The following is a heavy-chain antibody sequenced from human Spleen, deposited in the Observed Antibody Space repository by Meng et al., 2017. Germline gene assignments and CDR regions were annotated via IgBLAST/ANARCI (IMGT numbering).Heavy chain of an antibody. CDR1: GGSFSDYY. Sequence: QVQLQESGRGLERPAEPLSLTCVVSGGSFSDYYWGWIRQPPGKGLEWIGEINHSGSTNYNPSLESRATISVDTSQNNLSLKLSSVTAADSAVYYCARGPTTMAHDFDYWGQGTLVTVSS. V-gene: IGHV4-34*01. CDR3: ARGPTTMAHDFDY. J-gene: IGHJ4*02. D-gene: IGHD4-11*01. CDR2: INHSGST.